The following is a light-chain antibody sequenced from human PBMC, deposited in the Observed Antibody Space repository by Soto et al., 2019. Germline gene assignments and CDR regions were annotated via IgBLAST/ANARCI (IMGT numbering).Light chain of an antibody. J-gene: IGKJ2*01. CDR3: QQYGGSPYT. CDR2: GAS. Sequence: EIVLTQSPGTLSLSPGERATLSCRASQSVRSNYLAWYQQKPGQAPRLLIYGASSRATGIPDRFSGTGSGKSLTLTIRRLEAENFGGYFCQQYGGSPYTFGQGTKLEIK. V-gene: IGKV3-20*01. CDR1: QSVRSNY.